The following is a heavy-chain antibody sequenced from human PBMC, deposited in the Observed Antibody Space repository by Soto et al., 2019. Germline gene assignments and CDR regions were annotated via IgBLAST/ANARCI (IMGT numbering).Heavy chain of an antibody. CDR1: GFSFDDYT. V-gene: IGHV3-43*01. CDR3: AKDMARYSSSSWNYYGMDV. D-gene: IGHD6-6*01. CDR2: NSWDGAST. J-gene: IGHJ6*02. Sequence: SLTLSCAVSGFSFDDYTMHWVRQPPGKGLEWFTLNSWDGASTYYADSVKRRFTISRDNTKNSLYLQMNSLRTEESDLYYCAKDMARYSSSSWNYYGMDVWGQGTTVTVSS.